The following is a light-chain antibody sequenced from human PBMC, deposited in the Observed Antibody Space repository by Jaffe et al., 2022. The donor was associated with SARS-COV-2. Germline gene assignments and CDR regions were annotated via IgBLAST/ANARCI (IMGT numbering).Light chain of an antibody. CDR3: QQHGSSPLT. Sequence: EIVLTQSPGTLSLSPGERATLSCRASQSVSNSYLAWYQQKPGQAPRLLIFGVSRRATGIPDRFSGSGSGTDFTLTISRLEPEDFAVYYCQQHGSSPLTFGGGTKVEIK. CDR2: GVS. J-gene: IGKJ4*01. CDR1: QSVSNSY. V-gene: IGKV3-20*01.